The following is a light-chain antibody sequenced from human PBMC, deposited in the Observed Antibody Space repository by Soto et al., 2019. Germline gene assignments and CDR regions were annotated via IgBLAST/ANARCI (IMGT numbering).Light chain of an antibody. J-gene: IGLJ3*02. V-gene: IGLV2-14*01. CDR3: TSYASTNVWL. CDR1: SIDVGGYNY. Sequence: QSALTQPASVSGSPGQSITISCTGTSIDVGGYNYVSWYQQHPGKAPKLMIYEVSNRPSEISDRFSGSRSANTASLTISGLQAEDEGDYYCTSYASTNVWLFGGGTKLTVL. CDR2: EVS.